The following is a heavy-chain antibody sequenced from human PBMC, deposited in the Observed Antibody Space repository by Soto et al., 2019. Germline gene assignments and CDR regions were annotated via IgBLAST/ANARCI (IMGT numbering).Heavy chain of an antibody. CDR1: GFTFSSYG. J-gene: IGHJ3*02. Sequence: GGSLRLSCAASGFTFSSYGMHWVRQAPGKGLEWVAVISYDGSNKYYADSVKGRFTISRDNSKNTLYLQMNSLRAEDTAVYYCAKDQNVVVVAAGDAFDIWGQGTMVTVSS. D-gene: IGHD2-15*01. V-gene: IGHV3-30*18. CDR2: ISYDGSNK. CDR3: AKDQNVVVVAAGDAFDI.